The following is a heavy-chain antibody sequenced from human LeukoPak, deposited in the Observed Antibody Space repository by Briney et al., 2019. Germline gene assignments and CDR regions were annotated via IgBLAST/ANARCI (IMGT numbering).Heavy chain of an antibody. D-gene: IGHD2-21*02. V-gene: IGHV4-34*01. J-gene: IGHJ4*02. Sequence: SETLSLTCAVYGGSFSGYYWSWLRQPPGKGLEWIGEINHSGSTNYNPSLKSRVTISVDTSKNQFSLKLSSVTAADTAVYYCARHVDGGSKVTTFDYWGQGTLVTVSS. CDR1: GGSFSGYY. CDR3: ARHVDGGSKVTTFDY. CDR2: INHSGST.